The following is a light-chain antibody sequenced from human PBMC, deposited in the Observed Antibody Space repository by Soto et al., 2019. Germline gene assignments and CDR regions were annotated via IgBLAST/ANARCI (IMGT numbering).Light chain of an antibody. CDR1: QSISSY. J-gene: IGKJ5*01. Sequence: DIQMTQSPSSLSASVGDRVTNTCRASQSISSYLNSYQQKPGKAPKLLIYAASSLQSGVPSRFSGSGSGTDFTLTISSLQPEDFATYYCQQSHSTPNTFGQGTRLEIK. V-gene: IGKV1-39*01. CDR3: QQSHSTPNT. CDR2: AAS.